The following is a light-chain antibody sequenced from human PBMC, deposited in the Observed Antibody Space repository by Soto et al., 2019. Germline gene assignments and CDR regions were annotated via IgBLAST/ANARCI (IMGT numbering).Light chain of an antibody. Sequence: EIVLTQSPLSLPVTPGEPASISCRSSQSLVHSNGYNYLDWYLQKPGQSPQLLIYLGSTRASGVPDRFSGSGSGTDFTLKITRVRAEDVGVYYCMQALQTPPAFGQGTKVDIK. J-gene: IGKJ1*01. V-gene: IGKV2-28*01. CDR1: QSLVHSNGYNY. CDR2: LGS. CDR3: MQALQTPPA.